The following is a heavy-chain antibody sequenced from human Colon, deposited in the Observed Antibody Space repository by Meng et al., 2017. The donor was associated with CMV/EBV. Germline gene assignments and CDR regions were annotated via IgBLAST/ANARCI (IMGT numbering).Heavy chain of an antibody. CDR1: GFTFSNFY. J-gene: IGHJ2*01. D-gene: IGHD1-1*01. Sequence: QLVESGGGLVKPGGPLRLSCAASGFTFSNFYMNWVRQPPGKGLEWVSSISGTGDNVYYADSVKGRFSISRDNAKNLLYLQMNSLRADDTAVYYCAFRTSQILFDVWGRGTLVTVSS. CDR3: AFRTSQILFDV. CDR2: ISGTGDNV. V-gene: IGHV3-21*01.